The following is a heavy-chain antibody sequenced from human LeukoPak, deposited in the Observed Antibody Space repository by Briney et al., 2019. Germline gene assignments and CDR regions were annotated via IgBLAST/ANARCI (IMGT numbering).Heavy chain of an antibody. V-gene: IGHV4-59*01. Sequence: SPSETLSLTCTVSGGSISSYYWSWIRQPPGKGLEWIGYIYYSGSTNYNPSLKSRVTISVDTSKNQFSLKLSSVTAADTAVYYCARVVTSGYYDFWSGYSPPRYFDYWGQGTLVTVSS. D-gene: IGHD3-3*01. CDR1: GGSISSYY. J-gene: IGHJ4*02. CDR2: IYYSGST. CDR3: ARVVTSGYYDFWSGYSPPRYFDY.